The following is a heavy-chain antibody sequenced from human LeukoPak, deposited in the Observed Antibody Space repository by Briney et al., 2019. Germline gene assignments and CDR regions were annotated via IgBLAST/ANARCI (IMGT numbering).Heavy chain of an antibody. CDR1: GFTFSSYA. CDR3: ARGGVRFLEWLLFFDY. V-gene: IGHV3-64*01. Sequence: PGGSLRLSCAASGFTFSSYAMHWVRQAPGKGLEYVSAISSNGGSTYYANSVKGRFTISRDNSKNTLYLQMGSLRAEDMAVYYCARGGVRFLEWLLFFDYWGQGTLVTVSS. D-gene: IGHD3-3*01. J-gene: IGHJ4*02. CDR2: ISSNGGST.